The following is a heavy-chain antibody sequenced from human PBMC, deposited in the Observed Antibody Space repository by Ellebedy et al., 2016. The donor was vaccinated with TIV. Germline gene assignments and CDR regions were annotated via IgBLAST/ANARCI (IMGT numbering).Heavy chain of an antibody. CDR3: ARESSGNFFY. V-gene: IGHV4-4*07. CDR2: IYSSGST. Sequence: MPSETLSLTCTVSGGSNRSYYWSWIRQPAGKGLEWIGRIYSSGSTMYNPSLRSRVTMSVDTSKNQFSLKLRSVTAADTAIYYCARESSGNFFYWGQGILVTVSS. J-gene: IGHJ4*02. D-gene: IGHD6-19*01. CDR1: GGSNRSYY.